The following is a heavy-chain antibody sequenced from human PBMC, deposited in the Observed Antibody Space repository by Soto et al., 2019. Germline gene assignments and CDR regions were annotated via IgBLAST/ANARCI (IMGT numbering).Heavy chain of an antibody. CDR2: IFHSGIT. J-gene: IGHJ4*01. CDR3: ARHGGKFFDY. D-gene: IGHD2-15*01. Sequence: QVQLQESGPGLVQPSGTLSLTCAVSGGSVSSSNWWTWVRQPAGEWLEWIGQIFHSGITSYNPSLKSRITTSLDKSKNHFSLTLISVTAADTAVYYCARHGGKFFDYWGHGTLVTVSS. V-gene: IGHV4-4*02. CDR1: GGSVSSSNW.